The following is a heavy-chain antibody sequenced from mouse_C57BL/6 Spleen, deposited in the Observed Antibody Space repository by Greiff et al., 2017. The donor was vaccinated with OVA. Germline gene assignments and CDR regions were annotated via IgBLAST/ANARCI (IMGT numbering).Heavy chain of an antibody. Sequence: VQLQQPGAELVRPGSSVKLSCKASGYTFTSYWMDWVKQRPGQGLEWIGNIYPSDSETHYNQKFKDKATLTVDKSSSTAYMQLSSLTSEDSAVYYCAREETAQATVYFDYWGQGTTLTVSS. V-gene: IGHV1-61*01. D-gene: IGHD3-2*02. CDR2: IYPSDSET. J-gene: IGHJ2*01. CDR3: AREETAQATVYFDY. CDR1: GYTFTSYW.